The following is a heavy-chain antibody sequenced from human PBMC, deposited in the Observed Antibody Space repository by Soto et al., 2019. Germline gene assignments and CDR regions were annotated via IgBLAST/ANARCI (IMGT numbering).Heavy chain of an antibody. D-gene: IGHD3-10*01. V-gene: IGHV1-69*18. J-gene: IGHJ4*02. CDR1: GDTFSGYP. CDR3: ARDGGFGELKY. CDR2: IIPVFGTT. Sequence: QVQLVQSGAELKKPGSSVKVSCKASGDTFSGYPINWVRQAPGEGLEWMGRIIPVFGTTNDAQRFEGRVTFNAAASTNTAYMELRGLLSEDTAVYYCARDGGFGELKYWGPGTLVTVSS.